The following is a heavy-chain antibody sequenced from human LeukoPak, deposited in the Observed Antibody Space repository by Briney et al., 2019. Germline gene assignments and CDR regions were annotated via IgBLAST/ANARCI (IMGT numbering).Heavy chain of an antibody. J-gene: IGHJ6*03. CDR2: IYYSGST. CDR1: GGSISSYY. Sequence: SETLSLTRTVSGGSISSYYWSWIRQPPGKGLEWIGDIYYSGSTNYNPSLKSRVTISVDTSKNQFSLKLSSVTAADTAVYYCARGPHHGYCSSTSCSLSYYYMDVWGKGTTVTVSS. CDR3: ARGPHHGYCSSTSCSLSYYYMDV. D-gene: IGHD2-2*03. V-gene: IGHV4-59*01.